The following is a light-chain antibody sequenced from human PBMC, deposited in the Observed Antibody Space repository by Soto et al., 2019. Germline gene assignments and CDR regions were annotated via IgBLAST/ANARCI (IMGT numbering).Light chain of an antibody. CDR2: EVS. CDR1: SSDVGGYNY. CDR3: SSYTSSSAWV. Sequence: QSALTQPASVSGSPGQSITISCTGTSSDVGGYNYVSWYQQHPAKAPKLIIYEVSNRPSGVSNRFSASKSGNTASLTISGLQAEDEADYYCSSYTSSSAWVFGGRTKVTVL. J-gene: IGLJ3*02. V-gene: IGLV2-14*01.